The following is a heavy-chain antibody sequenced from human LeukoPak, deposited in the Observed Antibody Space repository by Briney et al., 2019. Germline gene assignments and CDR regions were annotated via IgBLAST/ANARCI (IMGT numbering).Heavy chain of an antibody. D-gene: IGHD1-26*01. Sequence: SETLSLTCTVSGVSISSAPYYWGWLRQPPGAGLEWIGNIYYSGNTYYNASLNSRVTISIDASKNQFSLKLSSVTATDTAVYYCAKSGGSGLIDYWGQGTLVTVSS. J-gene: IGHJ4*02. CDR2: IYYSGNT. CDR3: AKSGGSGLIDY. CDR1: GVSISSAPYY. V-gene: IGHV4-39*01.